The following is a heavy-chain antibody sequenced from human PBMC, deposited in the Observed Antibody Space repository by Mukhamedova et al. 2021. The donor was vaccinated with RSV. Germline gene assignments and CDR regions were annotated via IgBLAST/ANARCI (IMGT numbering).Heavy chain of an antibody. Sequence: GLEWIGYIYYSGSTNYNPSLKSRVTISVDTYKNQFSLKLSSVTAADTAVYYCARAVVVPAANYFDYWGQGTLVTVSS. J-gene: IGHJ4*02. D-gene: IGHD2-2*01. CDR2: IYYSGST. V-gene: IGHV4-59*01. CDR3: ARAVVVPAANYFDY.